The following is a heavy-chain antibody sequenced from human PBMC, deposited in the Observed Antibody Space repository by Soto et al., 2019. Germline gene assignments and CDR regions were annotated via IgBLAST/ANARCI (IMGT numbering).Heavy chain of an antibody. CDR3: ARVRRGYNSFYFAY. Sequence: QVQLQQGGAGLLKPSETLSLTCAVYGGSFSGYYWSWIRQPPGKGLEWIGEINHRGSTNYNPSLKSLVTIAVATSKDQVSLKLCSVTAADTDVYYCARVRRGYNSFYFAYWGQQTLVTVS. CDR1: GGSFSGYY. J-gene: IGHJ4*02. CDR2: INHRGST. D-gene: IGHD6-13*01. V-gene: IGHV4-34*01.